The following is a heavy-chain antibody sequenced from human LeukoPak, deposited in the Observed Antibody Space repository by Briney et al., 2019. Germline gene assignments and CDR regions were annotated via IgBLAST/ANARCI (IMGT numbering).Heavy chain of an antibody. J-gene: IGHJ6*02. Sequence: GGSLRLSCAASGFTFDDYAMHWVRQAPGKGLEWVSGISWNSGSIGYADSVKGRFTISRDNAKNSLYLQMNSLRAEDTALYYCAKDMTSSSGYYYWGYYCYGMDVWGQGTTVTVSS. CDR3: AKDMTSSSGYYYWGYYCYGMDV. CDR1: GFTFDDYA. CDR2: ISWNSGSI. D-gene: IGHD3-22*01. V-gene: IGHV3-9*01.